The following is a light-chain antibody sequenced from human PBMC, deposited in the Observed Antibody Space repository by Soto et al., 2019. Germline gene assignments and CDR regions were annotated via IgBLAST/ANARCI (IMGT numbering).Light chain of an antibody. J-gene: IGKJ2*01. Sequence: EIVMTQSPATLSVSPVERATLSCRASQSVSSNLAWYQQKPGQAPRLLIYGASTRATGIPARFSGSGSGTNFTLTISSLQSEDFAVSYCQQYNNWPPITFGQGTKLEIK. CDR3: QQYNNWPPIT. CDR2: GAS. CDR1: QSVSSN. V-gene: IGKV3-15*01.